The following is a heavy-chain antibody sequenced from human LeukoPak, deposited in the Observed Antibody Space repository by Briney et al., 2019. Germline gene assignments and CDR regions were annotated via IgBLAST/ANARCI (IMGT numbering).Heavy chain of an antibody. Sequence: GGSLRFSCAASGFTFSSYAMSWVRQAPGKGLEWVSAISGSGGSTYYADSVKGRFTISRDNSKNTLYLQMNSLRAEDTAVYYCAKVRRSGYSYGVGAFDIWGQGTMVTVSS. J-gene: IGHJ3*02. CDR1: GFTFSSYA. V-gene: IGHV3-23*01. CDR2: ISGSGGST. D-gene: IGHD5-18*01. CDR3: AKVRRSGYSYGVGAFDI.